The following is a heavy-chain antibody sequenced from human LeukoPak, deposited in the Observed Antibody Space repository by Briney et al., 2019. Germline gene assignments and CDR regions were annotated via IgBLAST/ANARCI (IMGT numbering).Heavy chain of an antibody. CDR3: AKDLGRGHGSGSTQNDY. J-gene: IGHJ4*02. D-gene: IGHD3-10*01. Sequence: GGSLRPSCAASGFTFSSYAMSWVRQAPGKGLEWVSAISGSGGSTYYADSVKGRFTISRDNSKNTLYLQMNSLRAEDTAVYYCAKDLGRGHGSGSTQNDYWGQGTLVTVSS. CDR2: ISGSGGST. V-gene: IGHV3-23*01. CDR1: GFTFSSYA.